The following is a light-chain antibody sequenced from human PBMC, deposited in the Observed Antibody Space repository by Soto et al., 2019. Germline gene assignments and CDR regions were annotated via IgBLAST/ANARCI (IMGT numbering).Light chain of an antibody. CDR2: DAS. J-gene: IGKJ1*01. V-gene: IGKV1-5*01. CDR1: QSISSW. Sequence: DIQVTHASSTLSASGGDRVTITRRASQSISSWLAWYQQHPRKVPHLLSYDASSLESGVPSRCSGSGSGAHLTLPISSPEPDPVATYYCQQYNSYSRTLGQGNQV. CDR3: QQYNSYSRT.